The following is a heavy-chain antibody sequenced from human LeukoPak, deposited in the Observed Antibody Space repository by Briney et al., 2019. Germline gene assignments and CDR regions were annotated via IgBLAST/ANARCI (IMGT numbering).Heavy chain of an antibody. Sequence: GGSLRLSCAASGFTFSSYAMSWVRQAPGKGLEWVSAISGSSGSTYYADSVKGRFTISRDNSKNTLYLQMNSLRAEDTAVYYCAKGPDITIFGVVIIPLDGMDVWGQGTTVTVSS. CDR1: GFTFSSYA. D-gene: IGHD3-3*01. J-gene: IGHJ6*02. V-gene: IGHV3-23*01. CDR2: ISGSSGST. CDR3: AKGPDITIFGVVIIPLDGMDV.